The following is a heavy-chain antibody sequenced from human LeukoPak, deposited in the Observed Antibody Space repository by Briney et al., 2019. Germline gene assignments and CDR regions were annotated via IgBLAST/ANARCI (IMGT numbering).Heavy chain of an antibody. CDR2: INHSGST. D-gene: IGHD3-22*01. CDR3: ARAADYYDSSGYYPLDY. CDR1: GGSFSGYY. J-gene: IGHJ4*02. V-gene: IGHV4-34*01. Sequence: SETLSLTCAVYGGSFSGYYWSWIRQPPGKGLGWIGEINHSGSTNYNPSLKSRVTISVDTSKNQFSLKLSSVTAADTAVYYCARAADYYDSSGYYPLDYWGQGTLVTVSS.